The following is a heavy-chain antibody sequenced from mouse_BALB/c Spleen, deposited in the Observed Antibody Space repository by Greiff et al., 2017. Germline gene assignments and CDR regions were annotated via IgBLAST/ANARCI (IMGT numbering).Heavy chain of an antibody. V-gene: IGHV3-6*02. Sequence: ESGPGLVKPSQSLSLTCSVTGYSITSGYYWNWIRQFPGNKLEWMGYISYDGSNNYNPSLKNRISITRDTSKNQFFLKLNSVTTEDTATYYCARGRPWFAYWGQGTLVTVSA. CDR1: GYSITSGYY. CDR3: ARGRPWFAY. CDR2: ISYDGSN. J-gene: IGHJ3*01.